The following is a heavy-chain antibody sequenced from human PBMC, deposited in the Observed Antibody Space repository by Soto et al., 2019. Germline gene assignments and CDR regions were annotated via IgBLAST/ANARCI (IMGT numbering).Heavy chain of an antibody. J-gene: IGHJ4*02. CDR3: ARGPDYYDSSGYPSFDY. CDR1: GGTFSSYA. D-gene: IGHD3-22*01. CDR2: IIPIFGTA. V-gene: IGHV1-69*06. Sequence: SVKVSCKASGGTFSSYAISWVRQAPGQGLEWMGGIIPIFGTANYAQKFQGRVTITADKSTSSAYMELSSLRSEDTAVYYCARGPDYYDSSGYPSFDYWGQGTLVTVSS.